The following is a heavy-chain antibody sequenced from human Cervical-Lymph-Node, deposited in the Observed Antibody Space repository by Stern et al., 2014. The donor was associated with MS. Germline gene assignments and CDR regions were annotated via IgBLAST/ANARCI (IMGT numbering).Heavy chain of an antibody. CDR2: TYHGGGT. CDR1: GDSIRDYY. CDR3: ARVGSAYHWYFDL. V-gene: IGHV4-59*01. Sequence: QLQLQESGPRLVKPSETLPLTCTVSGDSIRDYYWAWIRQTPGKGLEWIGQTYHGGGTTYNPSLKSRVTISLDPSKTQVSLNVTSVTAADTALYYCARVGSAYHWYFDLWGRGILVTVSS. D-gene: IGHD3-10*01. J-gene: IGHJ2*01.